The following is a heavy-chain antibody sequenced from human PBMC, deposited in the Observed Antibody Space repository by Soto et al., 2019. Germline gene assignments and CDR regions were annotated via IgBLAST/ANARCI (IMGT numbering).Heavy chain of an antibody. CDR2: IYYDGST. V-gene: IGHV4-39*02. J-gene: IGHJ4*02. D-gene: IGHD2-15*01. CDR3: AKVVVAATRHTDFDS. CDR1: GGSINSNNYY. Sequence: TLSLTCTVSGGSINSNNYYWAWIRQPPGKGLAWIASIYYDGSTYYNPSLKSRVSISVDTSKNHFSLKLTSATAADTAVYYRAKVVVAATRHTDFDSWGQGTLVTVSS.